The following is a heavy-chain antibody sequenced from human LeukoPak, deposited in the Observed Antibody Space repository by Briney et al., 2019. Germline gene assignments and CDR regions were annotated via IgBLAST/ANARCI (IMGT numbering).Heavy chain of an antibody. CDR1: GFNFRAYW. CDR3: ARATTASARDH. V-gene: IGHV3-7*01. D-gene: IGHD1-14*01. J-gene: IGHJ4*02. Sequence: GGSLRLSCAASGFNFRAYWMSWARQAPGKGLEGVASLNQDADREYYVDSVRGRFTISRDNAKNSLYLQMDSLRVEDTAVYSCARATTASARDHWGQGTLVAVSS. CDR2: LNQDADRE.